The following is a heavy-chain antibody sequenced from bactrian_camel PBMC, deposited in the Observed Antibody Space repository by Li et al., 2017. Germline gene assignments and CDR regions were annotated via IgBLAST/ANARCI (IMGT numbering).Heavy chain of an antibody. V-gene: IGHV3-1*01. J-gene: IGHJ4*01. Sequence: DVQLVESGGGLVQPGGSLRLSCAASGVTFDDFAVGWIRQAPGKGLEWVSVREWTGHTTTDADSVKGHATVFRNNAENTVYLQMANLKPEDTALYYCAPGWGLGPYPWGQGTQVTVS. CDR3: APGWGLGPYP. CDR2: REWTGHTT. CDR1: GVTFDDFA. D-gene: IGHD5*01.